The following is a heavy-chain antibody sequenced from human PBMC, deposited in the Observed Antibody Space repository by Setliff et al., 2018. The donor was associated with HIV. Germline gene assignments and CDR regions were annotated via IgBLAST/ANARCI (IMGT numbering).Heavy chain of an antibody. V-gene: IGHV1-2*02. Sequence: GASVKVSCKASGYTFTGHYLHWVRQAPGQGLEWLGWVNPNSGDAIYAQNFQGRVTTTRDTSINAAYMELRGLRSDDTAVYYCARNFGLSPSGKYYYYYGMDIWGQGTTVTVSS. J-gene: IGHJ6*02. CDR3: ARNFGLSPSGKYYYYYGMDI. CDR2: VNPNSGDA. D-gene: IGHD3-10*01. CDR1: GYTFTGHY.